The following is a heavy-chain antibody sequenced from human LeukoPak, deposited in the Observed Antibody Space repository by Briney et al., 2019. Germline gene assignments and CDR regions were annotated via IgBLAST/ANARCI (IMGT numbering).Heavy chain of an antibody. V-gene: IGHV4-39*07. CDR3: ARATLGAYCGGDCHNWFDP. CDR1: GGSISSSSYY. Sequence: SETLSLTCTVSGGSISSSSYYWGWIRQPPGKGLEWIGSIYYSGSTYYNPSLKSRVTISVDTSKNQFSLKLSSVTAADTAVYYCARATLGAYCGGDCHNWFDPWGQGTLVTVSS. CDR2: IYYSGST. D-gene: IGHD2-21*01. J-gene: IGHJ5*02.